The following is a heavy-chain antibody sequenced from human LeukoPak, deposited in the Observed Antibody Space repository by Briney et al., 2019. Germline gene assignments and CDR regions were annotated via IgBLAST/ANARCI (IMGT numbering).Heavy chain of an antibody. CDR2: ISSSGSTI. V-gene: IGHV3-48*03. CDR1: GFTFSSYE. J-gene: IGHJ4*02. Sequence: RGSLRLSCAASGFTFSSYEMNWVRQAPGKGLEWVSYISSSGSTIYYADSVKGRFTISRDNAKNSLYLQMNSLRAEDTAVYYCARAPGYRGFLDYWGQGNLVTVSS. D-gene: IGHD5-18*01. CDR3: ARAPGYRGFLDY.